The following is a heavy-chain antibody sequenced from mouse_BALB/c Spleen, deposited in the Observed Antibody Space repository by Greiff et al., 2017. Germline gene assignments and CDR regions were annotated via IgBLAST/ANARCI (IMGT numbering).Heavy chain of an antibody. V-gene: IGHV5-12-2*01. D-gene: IGHD2-12*01. CDR2: ISNGGGST. CDR3: ARGRPYYFDY. J-gene: IGHJ2*01. Sequence: EVMLVESGGGLVQPGGSLKLSCAASGFTFSSYTMSWVRQTPEKRLEWVAYISNGGGSTYYPDTVKGRFTISRDNAKNTLYLQMSSLKSEDTAMYYCARGRPYYFDYWGQGTTLTVSS. CDR1: GFTFSSYT.